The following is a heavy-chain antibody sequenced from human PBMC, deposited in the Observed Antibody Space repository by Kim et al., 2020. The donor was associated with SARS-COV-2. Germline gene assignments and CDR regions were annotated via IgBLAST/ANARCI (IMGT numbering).Heavy chain of an antibody. D-gene: IGHD2-2*01. CDR1: GGSIRSGGKF. Sequence: SETLSLTCSVSGGSIRSGGKFWTWIRQYPAKGLEWIGYISYSGNSHYSPSLRSRVSISLQTSENQFSLELTSVTAADTAVYYCARGQPLDYWGQGILVT. V-gene: IGHV4-31*03. J-gene: IGHJ4*02. CDR2: ISYSGNS. CDR3: ARGQPLDY.